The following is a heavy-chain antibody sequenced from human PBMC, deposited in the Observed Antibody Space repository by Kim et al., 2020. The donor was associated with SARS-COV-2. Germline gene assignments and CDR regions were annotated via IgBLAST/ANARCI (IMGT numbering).Heavy chain of an antibody. CDR1: GDSITSGSYY. Sequence: SETLSLTCTVSGDSITSGSYYWDWLRQPPGKGLEWIGSIYFNGATYYNPSLKSRVTIFLDTSKIQFSLNLRSATAADTAVYYCARVGAGYTSGGMDVWG. J-gene: IGHJ6*02. CDR2: IYFNGAT. D-gene: IGHD3-16*01. V-gene: IGHV4-39*01. CDR3: ARVGAGYTSGGMDV.